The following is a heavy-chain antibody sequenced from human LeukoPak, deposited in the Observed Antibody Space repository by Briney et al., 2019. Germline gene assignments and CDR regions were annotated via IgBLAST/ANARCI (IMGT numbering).Heavy chain of an antibody. CDR2: ISGSGGST. CDR1: GFTFSSYA. J-gene: IGHJ4*02. D-gene: IGHD5-18*01. CDR3: AKGLIRGYSYGYFDY. Sequence: PGGSLRLSCAASGFTFSSYAMSWVRQAPGKGLEWVSAISGSGGSTYYADSVKGRFTISRDNSKNTLYLQKNSLRAEDTAVYYCAKGLIRGYSYGYFDYWGQGTLVTVSS. V-gene: IGHV3-23*01.